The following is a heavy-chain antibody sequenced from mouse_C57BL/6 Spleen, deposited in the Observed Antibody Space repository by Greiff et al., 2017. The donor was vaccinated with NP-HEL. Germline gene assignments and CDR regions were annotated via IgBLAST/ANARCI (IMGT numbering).Heavy chain of an antibody. D-gene: IGHD3-2*02. J-gene: IGHJ2*01. Sequence: QVQLKESGAELVRPGASVTLSCKASGYTFTDYEMHWVKQTPVHGLEWIGAIDPETGGTAYNQKFKGKAILTADKSSSTAYMELRSLTSEDSAVYYCTKTAQAVDYWGQGTTLTVSS. V-gene: IGHV1-15*01. CDR3: TKTAQAVDY. CDR1: GYTFTDYE. CDR2: IDPETGGT.